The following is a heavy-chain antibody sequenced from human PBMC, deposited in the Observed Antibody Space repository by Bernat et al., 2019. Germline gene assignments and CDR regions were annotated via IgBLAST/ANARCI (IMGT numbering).Heavy chain of an antibody. D-gene: IGHD6-13*01. CDR3: AGDTSRWSFDS. CDR1: GFTFSDYY. V-gene: IGHV3-11*06. J-gene: IGHJ4*02. CDR2: ISSGSSYT. Sequence: QVQLVESGGGVVKPGGSLRLSCAASGFTFSDYYMNWIRQAPGKGLEWVSYISSGSSYTNYADSVKGRFTISRDNAKNSLYLQMNSLRAEDTAVYYCAGDTSRWSFDSWGQGTLVTVYS.